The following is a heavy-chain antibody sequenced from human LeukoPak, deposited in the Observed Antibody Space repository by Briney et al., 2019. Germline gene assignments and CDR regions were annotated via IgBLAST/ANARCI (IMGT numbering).Heavy chain of an antibody. Sequence: PSETLSLTCAVSGDSFSSHYWAWIRQPPGRGLEWIGYISYIGTTNYNPSLKSRVTISIDTSKNQFSLKLSSVTTADTAVYYCARDLVTVTKGFDIWGLGTMVSVSS. J-gene: IGHJ3*02. D-gene: IGHD4-17*01. CDR2: ISYIGTT. CDR3: ARDLVTVTKGFDI. CDR1: GDSFSSHY. V-gene: IGHV4-59*11.